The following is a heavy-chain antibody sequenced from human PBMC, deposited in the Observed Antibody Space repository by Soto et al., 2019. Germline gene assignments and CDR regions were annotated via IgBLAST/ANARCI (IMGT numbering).Heavy chain of an antibody. Sequence: ASVKVSCKASGYTFTSYAMHWVRQAPGQRLEWMGWINAGNGNTKYSQKFQGRVTITRATSASTAYMELSSLRSEDTAVYYCARDGSSGWYQDWYFDLWGRGTLVTVSS. D-gene: IGHD6-19*01. CDR1: GYTFTSYA. CDR2: INAGNGNT. CDR3: ARDGSSGWYQDWYFDL. J-gene: IGHJ2*01. V-gene: IGHV1-3*01.